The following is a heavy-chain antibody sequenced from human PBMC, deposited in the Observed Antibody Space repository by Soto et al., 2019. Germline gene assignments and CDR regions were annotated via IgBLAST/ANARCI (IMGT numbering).Heavy chain of an antibody. J-gene: IGHJ5*02. CDR3: AKSHSTDILTGPDP. CDR1: GFTFSSSA. Sequence: GGSLRLSGAGSGFTFSSSAMRWVLQAPGKGLEWVSAISGSGGSTYYADSVKGRFIISRDNSKKTLYLQMNSLRAEDTAVYYRAKSHSTDILTGPDPSGQETLVTVSS. D-gene: IGHD3-9*01. CDR2: ISGSGGST. V-gene: IGHV3-23*01.